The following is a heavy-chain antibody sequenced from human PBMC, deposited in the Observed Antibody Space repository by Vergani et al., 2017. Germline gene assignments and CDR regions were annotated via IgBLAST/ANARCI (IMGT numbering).Heavy chain of an antibody. CDR1: GYTFTDYW. CDR3: ARGYYYDSSGYFDAFDI. V-gene: IGHV5-51*01. J-gene: IGHJ3*02. CDR2: VYARDSIT. Sequence: EVQLVQSGAEVKKPGESLKISCEGSGYTFTDYWVGWVRQKPGKGLEWMGVVYARDSITRYSLSFEGQVTISADKSINTAYLEWDSLRASDSAMYYCARGYYYDSSGYFDAFDIWGQGTMVTVSS. D-gene: IGHD3-22*01.